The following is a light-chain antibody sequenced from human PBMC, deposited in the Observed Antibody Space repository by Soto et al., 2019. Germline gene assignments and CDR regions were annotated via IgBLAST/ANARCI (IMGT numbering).Light chain of an antibody. Sequence: DIQMTQSPSTLSASVGDRVTITCRASQSISTWLVWYQQKPGKAPKLLIYKASSLEGGVPSRFSGSGSGTEFNITISSLQPDDFATYYCQQYNTYPLTFGGGTTVEIK. CDR3: QQYNTYPLT. CDR2: KAS. J-gene: IGKJ4*01. CDR1: QSISTW. V-gene: IGKV1-5*03.